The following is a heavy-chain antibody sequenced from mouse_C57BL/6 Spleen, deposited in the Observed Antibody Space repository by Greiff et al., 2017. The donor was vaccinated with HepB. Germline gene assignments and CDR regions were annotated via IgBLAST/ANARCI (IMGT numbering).Heavy chain of an antibody. CDR1: GYSITSGYY. Sequence: ESGPGLVKPSQSLSLTCSVTGYSITSGYYWNWIRQFPGNKLEWMGYISYDGSNNYNPSLKNRISITRDTSKNQFFLKLNSVTTEDTATYYCARGYSNYVGYFDVWGTGTTVTVSS. D-gene: IGHD2-5*01. V-gene: IGHV3-6*01. CDR2: ISYDGSN. J-gene: IGHJ1*03. CDR3: ARGYSNYVGYFDV.